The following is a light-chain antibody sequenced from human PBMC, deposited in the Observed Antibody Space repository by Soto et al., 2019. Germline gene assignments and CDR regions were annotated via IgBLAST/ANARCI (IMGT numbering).Light chain of an antibody. J-gene: IGKJ1*01. Sequence: EIVLTQSPATLSLSPGERATLSCRASQRVRTDLTWYQQKPGQAPRLLIYDASKRATGITARFSGGGSGTDFTLTISSLEPEDFAVYYCQQHYNWPRTFGQGTKVEI. V-gene: IGKV3-11*01. CDR1: QRVRTD. CDR3: QQHYNWPRT. CDR2: DAS.